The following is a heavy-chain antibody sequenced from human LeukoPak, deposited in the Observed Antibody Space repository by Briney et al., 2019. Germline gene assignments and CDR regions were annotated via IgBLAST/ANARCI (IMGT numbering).Heavy chain of an antibody. CDR1: GFTFSGST. V-gene: IGHV3-73*01. CDR3: YTPHPEGSIDY. D-gene: IGHD3-10*01. J-gene: IGHJ4*02. CDR2: IRSKANSYAT. Sequence: GGSLKLSCTASGFTFSGSTMHWVRQASGKGLEWVGRIRSKANSYATTYAASVKGRFTISRDDSKNTAYLQMNSLKTEDTAIYYCYTPHPEGSIDYWGQGTLVTVSS.